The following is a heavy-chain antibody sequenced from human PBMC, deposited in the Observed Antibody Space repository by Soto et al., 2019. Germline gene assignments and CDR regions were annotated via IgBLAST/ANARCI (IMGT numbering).Heavy chain of an antibody. CDR3: NSYPDFWGGHTPL. CDR1: GFSITNTW. J-gene: IGHJ4*02. D-gene: IGHD3-3*01. CDR2: VKSKADGGTA. V-gene: IGHV3-15*07. Sequence: EVQLVESGGGLVQPGGSLRLSCAASGFSITNTWMHWVRQAPGKGLEWVGRVKSKADGGTADYAAPLKGRFTVSRDDSKNTQYLQMNSLKMEDTAVYYCNSYPDFWGGHTPLWGQGTRVTVSS.